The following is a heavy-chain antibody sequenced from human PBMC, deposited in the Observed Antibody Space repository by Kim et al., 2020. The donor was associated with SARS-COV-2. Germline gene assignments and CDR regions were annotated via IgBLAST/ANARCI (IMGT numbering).Heavy chain of an antibody. CDR2: INTNTGNP. Sequence: ASVKVSYKASGYTFTSYAMNWVRQAPGQGLEWMGWINTNTGNPTYAQGFTGRFVFSLDNSVSTTYLQISSLKAEDTAVYYCARVHVLLWFGGAFDIWGQGTMVTVSS. D-gene: IGHD3-10*01. V-gene: IGHV7-4-1*02. CDR1: GYTFTSYA. CDR3: ARVHVLLWFGGAFDI. J-gene: IGHJ3*02.